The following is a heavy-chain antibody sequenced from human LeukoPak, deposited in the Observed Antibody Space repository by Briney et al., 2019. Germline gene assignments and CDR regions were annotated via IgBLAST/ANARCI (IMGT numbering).Heavy chain of an antibody. CDR3: ARVRSSFFGAHYNWFDP. D-gene: IGHD6-13*01. Sequence: PSETLSLTCTVSGGSISSYYWSWIRQPPGKGLEWIGYIYYSGSTNYNPSLKSRVTISVDTSKNQFSLKLSSVTAADTAVYYCARVRSSFFGAHYNWFDPWGQGTLVTVSS. V-gene: IGHV4-59*01. J-gene: IGHJ5*02. CDR1: GGSISSYY. CDR2: IYYSGST.